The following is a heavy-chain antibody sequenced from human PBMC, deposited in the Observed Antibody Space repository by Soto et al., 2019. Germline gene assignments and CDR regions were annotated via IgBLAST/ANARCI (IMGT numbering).Heavy chain of an antibody. D-gene: IGHD6-13*01. J-gene: IGHJ5*02. CDR2: IIPMFGTT. Sequence: QVQLVQSGAEVRMPGSSVKVSCKASGGTFSTYPINWVRQAPGLGLEGMGGIIPMFGTTNYAQQFKGRVTITADESPRTGYMEQSSLRAEDAAVYYCARGATHGSSWYVRFNPWGQETLVTVP. CDR1: GGTFSTYP. V-gene: IGHV1-69*01. CDR3: ARGATHGSSWYVRFNP.